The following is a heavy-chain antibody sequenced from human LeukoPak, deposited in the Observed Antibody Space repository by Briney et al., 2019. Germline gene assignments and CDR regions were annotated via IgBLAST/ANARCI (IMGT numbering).Heavy chain of an antibody. V-gene: IGHV3-49*04. D-gene: IGHD2-15*01. Sequence: GGSLRLSCTGSGFSFGDYAMSWARQAPGKGLEWVGFIKSKAYGGTIEYAASVKDRFTISRDDAKSIAYLQMNGLKIEDTAIYYCARGIVGSCSGVSCYYLDYWGQGTLVTVSS. J-gene: IGHJ4*02. CDR2: IKSKAYGGTI. CDR1: GFSFGDYA. CDR3: ARGIVGSCSGVSCYYLDY.